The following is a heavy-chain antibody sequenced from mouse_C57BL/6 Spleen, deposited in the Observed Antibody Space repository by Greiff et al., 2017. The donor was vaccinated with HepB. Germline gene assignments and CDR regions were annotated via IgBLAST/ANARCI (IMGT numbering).Heavy chain of an antibody. Sequence: QVQLKQPGAELVKPGASVKMSCKASGYTFTSYWITWVKQRPGQGLEWIGDIYPGSGSTNYNEKFKSKATLTVDTSSSTAYMQLSSLTSEDSAVYYCARMGEWLPSDYWGQGTTLTVSS. CDR3: ARMGEWLPSDY. V-gene: IGHV1-55*01. CDR1: GYTFTSYW. D-gene: IGHD2-2*01. J-gene: IGHJ2*01. CDR2: IYPGSGST.